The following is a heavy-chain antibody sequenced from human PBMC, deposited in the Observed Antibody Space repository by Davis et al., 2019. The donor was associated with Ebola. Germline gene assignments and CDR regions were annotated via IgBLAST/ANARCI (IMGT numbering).Heavy chain of an antibody. V-gene: IGHV3-23*01. Sequence: GESLKISCAASGFTFSSYSMTWVRQAPGKGLEWVSVIGYGGADIQYADFVKGRFTISRDNSKNTLYLEMSSLRAEDTAIYFCAKYLTTSPSRFFDPWGQGTLVTVSS. CDR1: GFTFSSYS. CDR2: IGYGGADI. CDR3: AKYLTTSPSRFFDP. J-gene: IGHJ5*02. D-gene: IGHD3-3*01.